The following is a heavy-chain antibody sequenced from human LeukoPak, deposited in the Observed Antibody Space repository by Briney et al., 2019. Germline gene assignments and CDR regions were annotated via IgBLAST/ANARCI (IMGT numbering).Heavy chain of an antibody. D-gene: IGHD3-3*01. CDR3: ARDRDGVGEN. Sequence: GGSLRLSCSASGFTFRSYAMHWVRQAPGKGLEHVSAISSNGGSTYYADSVKGRFTISRDNSKNTLYLQMSSLRAEDTAVYYCARDRDGVGENWGQGTLVTVSS. CDR1: GFTFRSYA. CDR2: ISSNGGST. J-gene: IGHJ4*02. V-gene: IGHV3-64D*09.